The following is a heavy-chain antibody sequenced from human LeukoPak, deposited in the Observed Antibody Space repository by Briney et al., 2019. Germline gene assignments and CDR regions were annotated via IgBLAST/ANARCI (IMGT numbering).Heavy chain of an antibody. CDR2: IKSKTNGGTT. V-gene: IGHV3-15*01. CDR3: TTDNTYYDFWNGYFSPTDVFDI. CDR1: GFTVSSNY. D-gene: IGHD3-3*01. Sequence: GGSLRLSCAASGFTVSSNYMSWVRQAPGKGLEWVGHIKSKTNGGTTDYAAPVKGRFTISRDDSKNTLYLQMNSLKTEDTAVYYCTTDNTYYDFWNGYFSPTDVFDIWGQGTMVTVSS. J-gene: IGHJ3*02.